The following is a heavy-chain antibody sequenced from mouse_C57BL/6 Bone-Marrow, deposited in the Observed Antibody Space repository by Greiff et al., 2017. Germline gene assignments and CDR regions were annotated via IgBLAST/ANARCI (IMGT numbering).Heavy chain of an antibody. CDR2: IDPSDSYP. V-gene: IGHV1-69*01. Sequence: QVQLQQPGAELVMPGASVKLSCKASGYTFTSYWMHWVKQRPGQGLEWIGEIDPSDSYPNYNQKFKGKSTLTVDKSSSTAYMQLSSLTSEDSAVYYCARGVTTVESWFAYWGQGTLVTVSA. D-gene: IGHD1-1*01. CDR3: ARGVTTVESWFAY. J-gene: IGHJ3*01. CDR1: GYTFTSYW.